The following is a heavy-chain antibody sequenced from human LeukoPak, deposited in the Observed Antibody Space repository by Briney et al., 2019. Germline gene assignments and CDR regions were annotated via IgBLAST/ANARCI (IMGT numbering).Heavy chain of an antibody. Sequence: PGGSLRLSCAASGFTFSSYAMSWVRQAPGKGLEWVSAISGSGGSTYYADSVKGRVTIYRDNSKNTLYLQMNSLRAEDTAVYYCAKDVGDFAWLLRPPPIDYWGQGTLVTVSS. J-gene: IGHJ4*02. D-gene: IGHD3-9*01. CDR1: GFTFSSYA. V-gene: IGHV3-23*01. CDR3: AKDVGDFAWLLRPPPIDY. CDR2: ISGSGGST.